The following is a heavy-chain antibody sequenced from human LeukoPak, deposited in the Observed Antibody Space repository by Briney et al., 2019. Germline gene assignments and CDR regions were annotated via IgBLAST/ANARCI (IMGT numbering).Heavy chain of an antibody. CDR2: INHSGST. J-gene: IGHJ6*03. CDR1: GGSISSDY. D-gene: IGHD5-12*01. V-gene: IGHV4-34*01. Sequence: SETLSLTCTVSGGSISSDYWSWIRQPPGKGLEWIGEINHSGSTNYNPSLKSRVTISVDTSKNQFSLKLSSVTAADTAVYYCARGRRGYSGYDVHYYYYMDVWGKGTTVTISS. CDR3: ARGRRGYSGYDVHYYYYMDV.